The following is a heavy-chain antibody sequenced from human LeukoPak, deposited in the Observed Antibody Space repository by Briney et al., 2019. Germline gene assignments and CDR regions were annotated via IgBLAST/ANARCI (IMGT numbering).Heavy chain of an antibody. CDR2: IRYDGSNK. J-gene: IGHJ5*02. CDR1: GFTFSSYG. CDR3: ASLYGSGPNWFDP. Sequence: GGSLRLSCAASGFTFSSYGIHWVRQAPGKGLEWVAFIRYDGSNKYYTDSVKGRFTISRDNSKNTLYLQMNSLRAEDTAVYYCASLYGSGPNWFDPWGQGTLVTVSS. D-gene: IGHD3-10*01. V-gene: IGHV3-30*02.